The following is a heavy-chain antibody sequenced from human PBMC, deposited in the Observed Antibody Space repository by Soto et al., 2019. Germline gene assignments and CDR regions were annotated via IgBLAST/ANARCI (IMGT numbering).Heavy chain of an antibody. CDR3: ARGGGVTALSK. J-gene: IGHJ4*02. Sequence: QVQLVQSGDEVKKPGASVKVSCQASGYTFATYDMTWVREAPGQGVGRLGWTYTDNGNTNYAQKFQGRVTMTPDTSTGTVYMELRSPTSDDPAIYYCARGGGVTALSKWGQGTLVTVSS. CDR1: GYTFATYD. D-gene: IGHD2-21*02. V-gene: IGHV1-18*01. CDR2: TYTDNGNT.